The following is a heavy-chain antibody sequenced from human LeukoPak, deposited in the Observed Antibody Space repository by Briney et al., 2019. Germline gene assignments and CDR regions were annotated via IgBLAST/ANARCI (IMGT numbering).Heavy chain of an antibody. D-gene: IGHD1-1*01. Sequence: ASVKVSCTASGYTFTGYYMHWVRQAPGQGLEWMGWINPNSGVTNYAQKFQGRVTMTRDTSISTAYMELSRLRSDDTAVYYCARRGTTGTTIAYYYYMDVWGKGTTVTVSS. J-gene: IGHJ6*03. V-gene: IGHV1-2*02. CDR3: ARRGTTGTTIAYYYYMDV. CDR2: INPNSGVT. CDR1: GYTFTGYY.